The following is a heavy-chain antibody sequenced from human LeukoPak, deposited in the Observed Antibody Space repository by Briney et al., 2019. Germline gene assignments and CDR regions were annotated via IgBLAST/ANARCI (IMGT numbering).Heavy chain of an antibody. V-gene: IGHV3-30*02. CDR3: AKDLRSGWYFSFDY. D-gene: IGHD6-19*01. Sequence: GGSLRLSCAASGFTFSSYGMHWVRQAPGKGLAWVAFIRYDGSNKYYADSVKGRFTISRDNSKNTLYLQMNSLRTDDTAMYYCAKDLRSGWYFSFDYWGQGTLVTVSS. CDR1: GFTFSSYG. J-gene: IGHJ4*02. CDR2: IRYDGSNK.